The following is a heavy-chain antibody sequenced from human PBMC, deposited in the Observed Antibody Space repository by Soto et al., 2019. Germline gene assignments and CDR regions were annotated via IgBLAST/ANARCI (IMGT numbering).Heavy chain of an antibody. CDR2: ISSSSSTI. CDR3: ARDLGSSWYPEYFQH. Sequence: PQSLSCASSGFTFSSYSMNWVRQAPGKGLEWVSYISSSSSTIYYADSVKGRFTISRDNAKNSLYLQMNSLRAEDTAVYYCARDLGSSWYPEYFQHWGQGTLVTVSS. D-gene: IGHD6-13*01. CDR1: GFTFSSYS. V-gene: IGHV3-48*01. J-gene: IGHJ1*01.